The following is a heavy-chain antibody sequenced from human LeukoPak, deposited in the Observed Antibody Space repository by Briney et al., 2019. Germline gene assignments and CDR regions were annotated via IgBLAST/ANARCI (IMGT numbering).Heavy chain of an antibody. CDR1: GFTFSSYA. D-gene: IGHD3-3*01. J-gene: IGHJ4*02. CDR2: ISGSGGST. CDR3: AKGAYDFWSGYLFFDY. V-gene: IGHV3-23*01. Sequence: GGSLRLSCAASGFTFSSYAMSGVRQAPGKGLEWVSAISGSGGSTYYADSVKGRFTISRDNSKNTLYLQMNSLRAEDTAVYYCAKGAYDFWSGYLFFDYWGQGTLVTVSS.